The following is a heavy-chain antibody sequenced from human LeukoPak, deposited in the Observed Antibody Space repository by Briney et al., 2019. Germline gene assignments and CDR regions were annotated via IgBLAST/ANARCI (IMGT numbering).Heavy chain of an antibody. J-gene: IGHJ4*02. Sequence: PGVYLRLYCTASEFSFSTYSMKWVRQAPGKGLVWVSYIVGSSSNMYYADSVKGRFTISRDNAKNSLYLQMGSLRAEDTAVYYCATDTPETAAFDYWGQGTLVTVSS. V-gene: IGHV3-48*04. CDR2: IVGSSSNM. CDR1: EFSFSTYS. CDR3: ATDTPETAAFDY. D-gene: IGHD1-1*01.